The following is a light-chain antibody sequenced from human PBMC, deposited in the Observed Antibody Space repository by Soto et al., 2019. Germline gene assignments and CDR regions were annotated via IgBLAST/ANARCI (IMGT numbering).Light chain of an antibody. CDR3: SSYTSTNTVI. V-gene: IGLV2-14*01. CDR2: DVT. CDR1: ISDIGAYKY. J-gene: IGLJ2*01. Sequence: QSALTQPASVSGSPGQSITISCTGVISDIGAYKYVAWYQQHPDKAPKLMIYDVTYRPSGVSNRFSGSKSGNTASLTISGLQAEDEADYYCSSYTSTNTVIFGGGTQLTVL.